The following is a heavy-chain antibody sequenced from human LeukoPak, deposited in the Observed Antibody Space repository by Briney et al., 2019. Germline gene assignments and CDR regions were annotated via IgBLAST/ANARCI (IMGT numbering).Heavy chain of an antibody. D-gene: IGHD5-18*01. CDR2: IIPIFGTA. CDR1: GGTFSSYA. Sequence: SVEVSCKASGGTFSSYAISWVRQAPGEGLEWMGGIIPIFGTANYAQKFQGRVTITTDESTSTAYMELSSLRSEDTAVYYCARGPAPGYTAMVTIYFDYWGQGTLVTVSS. V-gene: IGHV1-69*05. J-gene: IGHJ4*02. CDR3: ARGPAPGYTAMVTIYFDY.